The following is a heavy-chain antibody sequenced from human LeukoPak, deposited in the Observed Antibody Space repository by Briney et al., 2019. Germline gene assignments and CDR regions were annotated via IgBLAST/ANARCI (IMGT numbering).Heavy chain of an antibody. J-gene: IGHJ4*02. CDR1: GGSFSAYY. V-gene: IGHV4-34*01. Sequence: SETLSLTCAVYGGSFSAYYWSWIRQPPGKGLEWIGEINHSGSTNYNPSLKSRVTISVDTSKNQFSLKLSSVTAADTAVYYCARGGGYSSGWPDYWGQGTLVTVSS. CDR2: INHSGST. D-gene: IGHD6-19*01. CDR3: ARGGGYSSGWPDY.